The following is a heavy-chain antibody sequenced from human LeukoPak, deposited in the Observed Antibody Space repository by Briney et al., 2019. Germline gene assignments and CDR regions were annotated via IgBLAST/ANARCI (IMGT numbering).Heavy chain of an antibody. Sequence: GGSLRLSCAASGFTFSSYSMNWVRQAPGKGLEWVSSISSSSSYIYYADSVKGRFTISRDNAKNSPYLQMNSLRAEDTAVYYCASTYDFWSGYYTGVDYWGQGTLVTVSS. J-gene: IGHJ4*02. CDR3: ASTYDFWSGYYTGVDY. D-gene: IGHD3-3*01. CDR1: GFTFSSYS. CDR2: ISSSSSYI. V-gene: IGHV3-21*01.